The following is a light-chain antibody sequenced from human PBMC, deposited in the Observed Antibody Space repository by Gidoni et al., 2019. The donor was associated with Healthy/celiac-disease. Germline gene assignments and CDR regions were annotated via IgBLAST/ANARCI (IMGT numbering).Light chain of an antibody. V-gene: IGKV3-15*01. J-gene: IGKJ5*01. CDR3: KQYNNWPPIT. CDR1: QSVSSN. Sequence: IVMTQSPATLSVSPGERATLSCRASQSVSSNLAWYQQKPGKDPRLLIYGASTRATGIPARCSGSGSGTEFTLTNSSMQSEEFAVYYCKQYNNWPPITFGQGKRLEIK. CDR2: GAS.